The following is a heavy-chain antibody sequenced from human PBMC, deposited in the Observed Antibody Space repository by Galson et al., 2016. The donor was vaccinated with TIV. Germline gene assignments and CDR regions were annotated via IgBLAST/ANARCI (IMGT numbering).Heavy chain of an antibody. Sequence: SLRLSCAASGFTFDDYDFSWVRQAPGKGLEWVPSINWNGASTGHADSVKGRFTISRDNAKNSLYLQMNDLRVEDTAFYHCAREVTCGGACYYFDFWGQGTLVTVSS. CDR2: INWNGAST. D-gene: IGHD2-21*02. J-gene: IGHJ4*02. V-gene: IGHV3-20*01. CDR1: GFTFDDYD. CDR3: AREVTCGGACYYFDF.